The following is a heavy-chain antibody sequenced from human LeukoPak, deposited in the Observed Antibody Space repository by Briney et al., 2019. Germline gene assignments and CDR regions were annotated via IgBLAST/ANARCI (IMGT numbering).Heavy chain of an antibody. CDR3: VAPDSSGYYSYHGFFDI. J-gene: IGHJ3*02. CDR1: GGSISSGGYY. Sequence: SQTLSLTCTVSGGSISSGGYYWSWIRQPPGKGLEWIGYIYHSGSTYYNPSLKSRVTISVDRSKNQFSLKLSSVTAADTAVYYCVAPDSSGYYSYHGFFDIWGQGTMVTVSS. CDR2: IYHSGST. D-gene: IGHD3-22*01. V-gene: IGHV4-30-2*01.